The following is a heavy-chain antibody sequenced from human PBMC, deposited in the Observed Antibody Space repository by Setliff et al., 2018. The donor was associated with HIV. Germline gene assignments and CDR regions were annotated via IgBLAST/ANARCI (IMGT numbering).Heavy chain of an antibody. V-gene: IGHV3-53*01. J-gene: IGHJ6*03. Sequence: GGSLRLSCAASGFSFDDYAMHWVRQAPGKGLEWVSIIYSGGTTYYADSVKGRFTISRDNSKNTLYLQMNSLRAEDTAVYYCARGVRTTVTIYYYYMDVWGKGTTVTVSS. CDR3: ARGVRTTVTIYYYYMDV. D-gene: IGHD4-17*01. CDR1: GFSFDDYA. CDR2: IYSGGTT.